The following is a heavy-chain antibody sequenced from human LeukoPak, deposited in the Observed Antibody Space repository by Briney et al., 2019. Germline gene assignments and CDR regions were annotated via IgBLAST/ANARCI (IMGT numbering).Heavy chain of an antibody. D-gene: IGHD3-3*01. CDR2: INTDGSST. Sequence: GGSLRLSCAASGFTFSSYWMHWVRQAPGKGLVWVSRINTDGSSTNYADSVKGRFTISRDNAKNTLYLQMNSLRAEDTAVYYCARPGGDFWSGYSGDAFDIWGQGTMVTVSS. CDR3: ARPGGDFWSGYSGDAFDI. CDR1: GFTFSSYW. J-gene: IGHJ3*02. V-gene: IGHV3-74*01.